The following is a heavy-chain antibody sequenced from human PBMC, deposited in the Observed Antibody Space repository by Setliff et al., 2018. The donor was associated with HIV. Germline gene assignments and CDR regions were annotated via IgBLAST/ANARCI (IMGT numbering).Heavy chain of an antibody. CDR3: ARIVRWELVATSTFFYYYMDV. CDR1: GASISSSSHH. D-gene: IGHD1-26*01. CDR2: TYYTGST. Sequence: PSETLSLTCTVSGASISSSSHHWAWIRQPPGKGLEYIGNTYYTGSTHHNPSLESRVATSVDTSENQFSLKLSSVTAADTAVYYCARIVRWELVATSTFFYYYMDVWGKGTTVTVSS. J-gene: IGHJ6*03. V-gene: IGHV4-39*01.